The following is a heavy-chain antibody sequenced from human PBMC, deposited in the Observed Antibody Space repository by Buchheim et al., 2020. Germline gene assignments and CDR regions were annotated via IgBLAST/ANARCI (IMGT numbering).Heavy chain of an antibody. CDR3: ARCLSSRGWFDP. V-gene: IGHV3-33*01. D-gene: IGHD5/OR15-5a*01. CDR1: RFTFSDYG. Sequence: QVQVVESGGGVVQPGRSLRLSCAASRFTFSDYGMHWVRQAPGKGLEWVAVIWYDGGNKYYADSVKGRFTISRDNSKNTLYLQMNSLRVDDTAVYFCARCLSSRGWFDPWGQGTL. J-gene: IGHJ5*02. CDR2: IWYDGGNK.